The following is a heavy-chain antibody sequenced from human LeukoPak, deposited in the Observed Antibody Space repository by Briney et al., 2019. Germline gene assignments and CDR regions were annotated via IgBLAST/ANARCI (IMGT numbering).Heavy chain of an antibody. Sequence: ASVKVSCKASGYTFTGYCMHWVRQAPGQGLEWMGWINPNSGGTNYAQKFQGRVTMTRDTSISTAYMELSRLRSDDTAVYYCARPDSGSYYGYFDYWGQGTLVTVSS. V-gene: IGHV1-2*02. CDR1: GYTFTGYC. CDR3: ARPDSGSYYGYFDY. J-gene: IGHJ4*02. D-gene: IGHD1-26*01. CDR2: INPNSGGT.